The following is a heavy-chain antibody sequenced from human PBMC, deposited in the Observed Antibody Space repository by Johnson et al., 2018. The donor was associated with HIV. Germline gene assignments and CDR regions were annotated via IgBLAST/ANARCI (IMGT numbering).Heavy chain of an antibody. V-gene: IGHV3-30*19. CDR1: GFTFSSYG. CDR2: IWSDGSNK. J-gene: IGHJ3*02. Sequence: VESGGGVVQPGRSLRLSCAASGFTFSSYGMHWVRQAPGKGLEWVAVIWSDGSNKYYADSVKGRFTISRDNSKNTLYLQMNSLRAEDTAVYYCASKAAGTMHAFDIWGQGTMVTVSS. D-gene: IGHD6-13*01. CDR3: ASKAAGTMHAFDI.